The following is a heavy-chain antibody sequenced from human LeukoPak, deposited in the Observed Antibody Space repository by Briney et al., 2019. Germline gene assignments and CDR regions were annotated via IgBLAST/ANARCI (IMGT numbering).Heavy chain of an antibody. D-gene: IGHD5-18*01. V-gene: IGHV1-3*01. CDR2: INAGNGNT. CDR3: ASSEGERQLWFPH. J-gene: IGHJ1*01. CDR1: GYTFTSYA. Sequence: VASVKVSCTASGYTFTSYAMHWVRQAPGQRLEWMGWINAGNGNTKYSQKFQGRVTITRDTSASTAYMELSSLRSEDTAVYYCASSEGERQLWFPHWGQGTLVTVSS.